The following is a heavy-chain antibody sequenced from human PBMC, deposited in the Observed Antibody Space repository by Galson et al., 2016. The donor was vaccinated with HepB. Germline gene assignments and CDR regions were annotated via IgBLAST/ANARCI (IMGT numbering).Heavy chain of an antibody. CDR2: MTSTNYR. CDR1: GFTLSSYN. D-gene: IGHD3-10*01. CDR3: TTHPMDRGVIAGYFFDY. Sequence: SLRLSCAASGFTLSSYNMNWVRQAPGKGLEWVSSMTSTNYRYYADSVRGRFTISRDNAKNSLYLQMNSLRAEDTAVYYCTTHPMDRGVIAGYFFDYWGQGTLVTVSS. J-gene: IGHJ4*02. V-gene: IGHV3-21*01.